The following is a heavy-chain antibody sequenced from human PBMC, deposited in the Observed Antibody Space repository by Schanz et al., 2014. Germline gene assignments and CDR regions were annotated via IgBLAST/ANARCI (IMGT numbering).Heavy chain of an antibody. Sequence: DVQLVDSGGGLVQPGGSLRLSCAASGFTVSNSYIHWVRQAPGKGLEWVSTIYSSGSTYYADSVRGRFTISRDNSKNTRYLQMNSLRAEDTAIYFCAKDAAYYDSLIVPDHWGQGTLVTVSS. CDR1: GFTVSNSY. D-gene: IGHD3-22*01. CDR2: IYSSGST. CDR3: AKDAAYYDSLIVPDH. J-gene: IGHJ4*02. V-gene: IGHV3-53*01.